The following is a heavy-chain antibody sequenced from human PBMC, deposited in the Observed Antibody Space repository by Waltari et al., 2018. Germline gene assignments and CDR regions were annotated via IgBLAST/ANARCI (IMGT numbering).Heavy chain of an antibody. CDR1: GFTFSSYW. J-gene: IGHJ4*02. D-gene: IGHD5-18*01. Sequence: EVQLVESGGGLVQPGGSLRRSCAASGFTFSSYWMSWVRQAPGKGLEWVANIKQDGSEKYYVDSVKGRFTISRDNAKNSRYRQMNSLRSEDTAVYYCARLGSYGWAFDYWGQGTLVTVSS. CDR3: ARLGSYGWAFDY. V-gene: IGHV3-7*01. CDR2: IKQDGSEK.